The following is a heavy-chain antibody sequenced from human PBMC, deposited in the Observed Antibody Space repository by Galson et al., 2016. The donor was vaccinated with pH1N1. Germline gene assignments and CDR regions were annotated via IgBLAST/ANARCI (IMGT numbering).Heavy chain of an antibody. J-gene: IGHJ4*02. CDR1: GFSLSTSAVG. D-gene: IGHD4-17*01. CDR3: AHREYGDFVGSFDH. Sequence: PALVKPTQTLRLTCTLSGFSLSTSAVGVGWIRQPPGKALEWLALIFWNGDQYYRPSLKNRLTITKGTSENLVVLTMTNMDPVDTATYYCAHREYGDFVGSFDHWGQGALVTVSS. V-gene: IGHV2-5*01. CDR2: IFWNGDQ.